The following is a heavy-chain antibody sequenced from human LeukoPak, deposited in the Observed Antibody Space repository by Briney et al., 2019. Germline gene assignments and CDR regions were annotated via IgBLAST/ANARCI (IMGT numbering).Heavy chain of an antibody. J-gene: IGHJ3*02. CDR3: ARTHMVRGVDAFDI. D-gene: IGHD3-10*01. V-gene: IGHV4-34*01. Sequence: SETLSLTCAVYGGSFNGYYWSWIRQPPGKGLEWIGEINHSGSTNYNPSLKSRVTISVDTSKNQFSLKLSSVTAADTAVYYCARTHMVRGVDAFDIWGQGTMVTVSS. CDR2: INHSGST. CDR1: GGSFNGYY.